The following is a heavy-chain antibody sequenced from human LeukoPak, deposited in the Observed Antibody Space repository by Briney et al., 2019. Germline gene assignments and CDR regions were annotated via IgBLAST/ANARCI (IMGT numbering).Heavy chain of an antibody. CDR2: ISGSGGST. J-gene: IGHJ4*02. CDR1: GFTFSSYA. V-gene: IGHV3-23*01. Sequence: GGSLRLSCAASGFTFSSYAMSWVRQAPGKGLEWVSAISGSGGSTYYADSVKGRFTISRDNSKNTLYLQMNSLRAEDTAVYYFAKEWAYYYRPWPDYWGRGTLVTVSS. D-gene: IGHD3-10*01. CDR3: AKEWAYYYRPWPDY.